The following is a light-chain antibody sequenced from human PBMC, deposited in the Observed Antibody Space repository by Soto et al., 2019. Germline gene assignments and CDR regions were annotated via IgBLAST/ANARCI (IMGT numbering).Light chain of an antibody. Sequence: DIQMTQSPSSLSASVGDRVTITCRASQGIDRWLAWYQQKPGKAPKVLIYAASSLRSGVPSRFSGSGSGTHFSLTISSLQPGDLATYYCKQSKSFPLTFGGGTKVDIK. V-gene: IGKV1-12*01. J-gene: IGKJ4*01. CDR2: AAS. CDR1: QGIDRW. CDR3: KQSKSFPLT.